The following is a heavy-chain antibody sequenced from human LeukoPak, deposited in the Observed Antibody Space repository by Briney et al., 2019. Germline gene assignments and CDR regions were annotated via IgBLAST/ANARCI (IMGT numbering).Heavy chain of an antibody. V-gene: IGHV1-18*01. J-gene: IGHJ3*02. CDR1: GYTFTSYD. Sequence: ASVKVSCKASGYTFTSYDINWVRQATGQGLEWMGWISGYNGNTNSAQKLQGRVSMTTDTSTSTAYMELRSLRSDDTAVYYCARDRSPDFWSGDYRDAFDIWGQGTMVTVSS. CDR2: ISGYNGNT. D-gene: IGHD3-3*01. CDR3: ARDRSPDFWSGDYRDAFDI.